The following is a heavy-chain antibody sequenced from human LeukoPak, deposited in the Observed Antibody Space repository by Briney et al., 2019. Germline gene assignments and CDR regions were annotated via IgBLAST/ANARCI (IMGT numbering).Heavy chain of an antibody. CDR2: ISGSGGSI. CDR3: AKVSWYGGRSQQNFDY. V-gene: IGHV3-23*01. Sequence: PGGSLRLSCAASGFTFTIYTMSWVRQAPGKGLEWVSGISGSGGSIYYADSVKGRITISRDNSKNTLYLQMNSLRAEDTAVYYCAKVSWYGGRSQQNFDYWGQGTLVTVSS. J-gene: IGHJ4*02. D-gene: IGHD3-10*01. CDR1: GFTFTIYT.